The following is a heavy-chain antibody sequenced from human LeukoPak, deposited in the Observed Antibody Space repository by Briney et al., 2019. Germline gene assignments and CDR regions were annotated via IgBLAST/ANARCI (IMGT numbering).Heavy chain of an antibody. CDR3: ARCYTYGTTWFGGLDV. J-gene: IGHJ6*02. CDR1: GFTFSSYS. V-gene: IGHV3-23*01. D-gene: IGHD3-10*01. CDR2: TGVSGS. Sequence: GGSLRLSCAASGFTFSSYSMNWVRQVLGKGLEWVSTTGVSGSYYADSVKGRFTISRDNSKNTLYLQMNSLRAEDTAVYYCARCYTYGTTWFGGLDVWGQGTTVTVSS.